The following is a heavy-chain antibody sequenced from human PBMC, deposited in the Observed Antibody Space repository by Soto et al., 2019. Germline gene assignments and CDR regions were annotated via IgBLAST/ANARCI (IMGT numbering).Heavy chain of an antibody. Sequence: PSETLSLTCTVSGGSISSSNYYWGWIRQPPGKGLEWIGSIYHSGSTYYNPSLKSRVTISVDTSKNQFSLKMSSVTAADTAVYYCARHTPAISISDHWGQVTLVTVS. CDR2: IYHSGST. J-gene: IGHJ4*02. V-gene: IGHV4-39*01. D-gene: IGHD2-15*01. CDR1: GGSISSSNYY. CDR3: ARHTPAISISDH.